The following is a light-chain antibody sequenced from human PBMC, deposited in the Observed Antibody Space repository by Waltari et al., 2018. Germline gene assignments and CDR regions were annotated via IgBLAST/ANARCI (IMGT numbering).Light chain of an antibody. V-gene: IGKV4-1*01. CDR3: QQCYTYPYT. CDR1: QSILPSSNNRNY. Sequence: DIVLTQSPASLAVSLGERATINCTSSQSILPSSNNRNYLAWYQQKPGQPPKLLISWASTRGSAVPDRFSGSGSGTDFTHTSSSLQTEDVAVYYCQQCYTYPYTFGQGTNLEIK. CDR2: WAS. J-gene: IGKJ2*01.